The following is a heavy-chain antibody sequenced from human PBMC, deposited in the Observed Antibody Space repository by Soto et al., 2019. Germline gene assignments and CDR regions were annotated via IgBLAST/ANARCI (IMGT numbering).Heavy chain of an antibody. Sequence: GGSLRLSCAASGFTFTNAWMNWVRQAPGKGLEWVGRIKSKTDGGTTDYAAPGKGRFTIATADSKYTLYLQMNSLKTEDTDRYYCTTDLAETYYDSLTGYQAGRGMDDWGQGTLVTVSS. CDR3: TTDLAETYYDSLTGYQAGRGMDD. V-gene: IGHV3-15*07. J-gene: IGHJ4*02. D-gene: IGHD3-9*01. CDR2: IKSKTDGGTT. CDR1: GFTFTNAW.